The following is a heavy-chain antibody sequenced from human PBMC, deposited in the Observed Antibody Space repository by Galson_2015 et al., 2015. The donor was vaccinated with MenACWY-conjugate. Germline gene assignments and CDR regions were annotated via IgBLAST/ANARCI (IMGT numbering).Heavy chain of an antibody. Sequence: SLRLSCAASGFTFSSHGMSWVRQAPGKGLVWVSAIRSSGGKTYYADSVKGRFTISRDNSENTLYLQMNSLRAEDTAVYYCARDHILTGHILDYWGQGNLVTVSS. V-gene: IGHV3-23*01. CDR2: IRSSGGKT. J-gene: IGHJ4*02. CDR3: ARDHILTGHILDY. D-gene: IGHD3-9*01. CDR1: GFTFSSHG.